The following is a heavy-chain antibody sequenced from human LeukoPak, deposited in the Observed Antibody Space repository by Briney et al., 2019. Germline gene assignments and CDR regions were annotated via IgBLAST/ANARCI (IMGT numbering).Heavy chain of an antibody. CDR1: GFSFSSYA. CDR3: AKGRRATISGGGSIDY. CDR2: ISGSGGNT. V-gene: IGHV3-23*01. Sequence: WGSLRLSCAASGFSFSSYAMSWVRQAPGKGLDWVSAISGSGGNTYYADSVKGRFTLSRDNSKNTLYLQVNSLRAEDTAVYYCAKGRRATISGGGSIDYWGQGTLVTVSS. D-gene: IGHD5-24*01. J-gene: IGHJ4*02.